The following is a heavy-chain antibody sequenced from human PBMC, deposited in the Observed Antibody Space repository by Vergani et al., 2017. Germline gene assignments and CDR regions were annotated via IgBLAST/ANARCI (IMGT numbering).Heavy chain of an antibody. V-gene: IGHV4-59*01. J-gene: IGHJ5*02. CDR3: GRVADFYGLGSRLLDL. D-gene: IGHD3-10*01. Sequence: QGRLHESGPGLVKPSETLSLTCSVSGGSMSGYDWIWIRQPPGQEVEWIGYMYHSGSTNYNPSLETRVTISRNTSKNQFSLKLNSVTAADTAVYYCGRVADFYGLGSRLLDLWGQGILVTVSS. CDR2: MYHSGST. CDR1: GGSMSGYD.